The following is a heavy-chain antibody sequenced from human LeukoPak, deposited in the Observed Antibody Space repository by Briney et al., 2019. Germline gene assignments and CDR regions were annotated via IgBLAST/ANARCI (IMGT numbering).Heavy chain of an antibody. CDR3: AKEGGSQNYYYYYMDV. V-gene: IGHV3-30*02. Sequence: QPGGSLRLSCAAPGFTFSSYVMHWVRQAPGKGLEWVAFIRYDGSNKYYADSVRGRFTISRDNSKTTLFLQMNSLRAEDTAVYYCAKEGGSQNYYYYYMDVWGKGTTVTVSS. CDR2: IRYDGSNK. D-gene: IGHD1-26*01. J-gene: IGHJ6*03. CDR1: GFTFSSYV.